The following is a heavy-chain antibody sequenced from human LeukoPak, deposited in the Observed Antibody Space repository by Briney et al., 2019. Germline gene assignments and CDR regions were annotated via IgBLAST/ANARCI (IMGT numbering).Heavy chain of an antibody. D-gene: IGHD3-22*01. Sequence: PGGSLRLPCAASGFTFSSYNMKWVRQAPGKGLEWVSSISSSSTYIDYADSMKGRFTISRDNAKKSLYLQMNSLRAEDTAVYYCARFITGPYYFDYWGQGTMVTVSS. CDR2: ISSSSTYI. V-gene: IGHV3-21*01. CDR1: GFTFSSYN. CDR3: ARFITGPYYFDY. J-gene: IGHJ4*02.